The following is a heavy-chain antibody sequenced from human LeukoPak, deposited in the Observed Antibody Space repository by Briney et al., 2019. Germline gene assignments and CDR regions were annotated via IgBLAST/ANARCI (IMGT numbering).Heavy chain of an antibody. CDR2: IYYSVST. CDR3: ASYYYDSGTFYTKDFDP. CDR1: GGSITSSNYY. D-gene: IGHD3-10*01. V-gene: IGHV4-39*01. J-gene: IGHJ5*02. Sequence: KSSETLSLTCTVSGGSITSSNYYWGWIRQPPGKGLEWIGTIYYSVSTYYNLSLKGRVTISVDASKNQFSLRLTSVTAADTAVYCCASYYYDSGTFYTKDFDPWGQGTLVTVSS.